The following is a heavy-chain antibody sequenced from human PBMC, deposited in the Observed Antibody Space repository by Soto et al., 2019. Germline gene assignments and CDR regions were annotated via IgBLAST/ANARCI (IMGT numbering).Heavy chain of an antibody. J-gene: IGHJ6*03. CDR1: GYTFTSYG. CDR3: AILGDDFWSGYSTPDMHV. V-gene: IGHV1-18*01. D-gene: IGHD3-3*01. CDR2: ISAYNGNT. Sequence: GASVKVSCKASGYTFTSYGISWVRQAPGQGLEWIGWISAYNGNTNYAQKLQGRVTMTTDTSTSTAYMELRSLRSDDTAVYYCAILGDDFWSGYSTPDMHVWGKGTTVTAP.